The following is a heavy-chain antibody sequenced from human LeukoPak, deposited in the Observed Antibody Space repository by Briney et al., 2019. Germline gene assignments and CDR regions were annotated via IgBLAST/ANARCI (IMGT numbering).Heavy chain of an antibody. CDR2: ISYDGSNK. V-gene: IGHV3-30-3*01. CDR3: ARAGHSSGFVFDY. CDR1: GFTFSSYA. D-gene: IGHD6-19*01. J-gene: IGHJ4*02. Sequence: SGGSLRLSCAASGFTFSSYAMHWVRQAPGKGLEWVAVISYDGSNKYYADSVKGRFTISRDNSKNTLYLQMNSLRAEDTAVYYCARAGHSSGFVFDYWGQGTLVTVSS.